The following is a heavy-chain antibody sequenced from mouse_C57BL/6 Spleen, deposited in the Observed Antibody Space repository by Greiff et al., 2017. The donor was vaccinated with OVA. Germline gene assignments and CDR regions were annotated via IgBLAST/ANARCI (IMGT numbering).Heavy chain of an antibody. Sequence: VQLQQSGPELVKPGASVKISCKASGYAFSSSWMNWVKQRPGKGLEWIGRIYPGDGDTNYNGKFKGKATLTADKSSSTAYMQLSSLTSEDSAVYFCAREDIYYGNYYAMDYWGQGTSVTVSS. CDR3: AREDIYYGNYYAMDY. V-gene: IGHV1-82*01. J-gene: IGHJ4*01. CDR1: GYAFSSSW. CDR2: IYPGDGDT. D-gene: IGHD2-1*01.